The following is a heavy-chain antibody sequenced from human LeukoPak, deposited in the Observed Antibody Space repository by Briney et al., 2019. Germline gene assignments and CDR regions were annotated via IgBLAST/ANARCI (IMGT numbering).Heavy chain of an antibody. V-gene: IGHV4-31*03. CDR1: GGSISSGGYY. CDR2: IYYSGST. CDR3: ARDSARSIAADWGSDP. Sequence: SQTLSLTCTVSGGSISSGGYYWSWIRQHPGKGLDWIGYIYYSGSTYYNPSLKSRVTISVDTSKNQFSLKLSSVTAADTAVYYCARDSARSIAADWGSDPWGQGTLVTVSS. D-gene: IGHD6-6*01. J-gene: IGHJ5*02.